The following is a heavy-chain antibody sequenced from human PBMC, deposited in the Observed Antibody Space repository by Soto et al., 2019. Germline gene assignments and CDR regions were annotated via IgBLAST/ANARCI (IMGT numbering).Heavy chain of an antibody. CDR1: GGSFSGYY. J-gene: IGHJ5*02. Sequence: PSETLSLTCAVYGGSFSGYYWSWIRQPPGKGLEWIGEINHSGSTNYNPSLKSRVTISVDTSKNQFSLKLSSVTAADTAVYYCARPPLLYSSGWYELELYNWFDPWGQGTLVTVSS. CDR3: ARPPLLYSSGWYELELYNWFDP. CDR2: INHSGST. V-gene: IGHV4-34*01. D-gene: IGHD6-19*01.